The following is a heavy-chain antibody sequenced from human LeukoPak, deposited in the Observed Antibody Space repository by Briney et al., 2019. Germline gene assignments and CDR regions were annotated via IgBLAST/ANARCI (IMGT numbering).Heavy chain of an antibody. CDR3: PRDRALSPTNCADY. D-gene: IGHD2-2*01. Sequence: GGSLRLSCTASGVTFSTYAMNWVRQAPGKGLEWVALISYDGSGKYYPDSVKGRFTIFRDNSKNTLYLHMNNLTFEDTAVYYCPRDRALSPTNCADYWGQGTLVTVSS. J-gene: IGHJ4*02. CDR1: GVTFSTYA. CDR2: ISYDGSGK. V-gene: IGHV3-30-3*01.